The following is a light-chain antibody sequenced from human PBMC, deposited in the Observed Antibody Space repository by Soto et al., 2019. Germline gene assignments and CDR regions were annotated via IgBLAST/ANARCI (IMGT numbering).Light chain of an antibody. CDR3: QQYDSSMYT. Sequence: EIVLTQSPGTLSLSPGERATLSCRASHTIASRSLAWYQQKPGQAPSLLIYDTSSRATCIPDRFSGSGSGTDFTLTISRLEPEDFAVYYCQQYDSSMYTFGQGTKLEI. J-gene: IGKJ2*01. V-gene: IGKV3-20*01. CDR1: HTIASRS. CDR2: DTS.